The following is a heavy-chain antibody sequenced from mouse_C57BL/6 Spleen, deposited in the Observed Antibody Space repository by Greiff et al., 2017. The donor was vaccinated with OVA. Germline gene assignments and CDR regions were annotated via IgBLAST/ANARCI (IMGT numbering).Heavy chain of an antibody. Sequence: EVKLVESGGGLVQPGGSLSLSCAASGFTFTDYYMSWVRQPPGKALEWLGFIRNKANGYTTEYSASVKGRFTISRDNSQSILYLQMNALRAEDSATYYCARYQIGFDYRGQDTTLSDSS. CDR2: IRNKANGYTT. J-gene: IGHJ2*01. V-gene: IGHV7-3*01. CDR3: ARYQIGFDY. CDR1: GFTFTDYY.